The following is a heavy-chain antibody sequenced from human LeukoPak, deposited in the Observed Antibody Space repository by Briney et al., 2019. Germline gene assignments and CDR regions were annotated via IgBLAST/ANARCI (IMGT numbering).Heavy chain of an antibody. CDR3: AKFLPTHIVVANYYFDY. V-gene: IGHV3-23*01. D-gene: IGHD2-21*01. J-gene: IGHJ4*02. Sequence: PGGSLRLSCAASGFTFSSYAMSWVRQAPGKGLEWVSAISGSGGSTYYADSVKGRFTISRDNSKNTLYLQMNSLRAEDPAVYYCAKFLPTHIVVANYYFDYWGQGTLVTVSS. CDR2: ISGSGGST. CDR1: GFTFSSYA.